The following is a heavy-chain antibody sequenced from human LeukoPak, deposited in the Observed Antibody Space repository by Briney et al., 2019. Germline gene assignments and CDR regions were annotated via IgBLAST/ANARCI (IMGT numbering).Heavy chain of an antibody. CDR1: GSTLNDYA. CDR2: IYWDGGGV. CDR3: GKDLKPGGMDV. J-gene: IGHJ6*02. V-gene: IGHV3-9*01. Sequence: PGRSLRLSCAVSGSTLNDYAMHWVRQAPGKGLEWVSGIYWDGGGVGYADSVKGRFTISRDKAKNSLYLQMNSLRPEDTALYYCGKDLKPGGMDVWGQGTTVTVSS.